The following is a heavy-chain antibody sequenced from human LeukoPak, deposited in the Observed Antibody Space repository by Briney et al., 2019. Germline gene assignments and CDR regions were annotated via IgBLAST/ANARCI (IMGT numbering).Heavy chain of an antibody. CDR1: GYSISSGYY. V-gene: IGHV4-38-2*01. CDR3: ARHMTTDMLDAFDI. CDR2: IFHSGST. D-gene: IGHD3-10*02. Sequence: PSETLSLTCAVSGYSISSGYYWAGIRQFPGKGLEWIGSIFHSGSTYYNPSLKSRVTTSVDVSKNHFSLTLSSVTAADTAVYHCARHMTTDMLDAFDIWGQGTMVIISS. J-gene: IGHJ3*02.